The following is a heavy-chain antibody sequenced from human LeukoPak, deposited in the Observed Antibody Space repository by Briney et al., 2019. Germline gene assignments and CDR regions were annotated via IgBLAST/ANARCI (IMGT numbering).Heavy chain of an antibody. Sequence: GRSLRLSCAASGFTFDDYAMNWVRQAPGKGLEWVSAISGSGGSTYYADSVKGRFTISRDNSKNTLYLQMNSLRAEDTAVYYCAKVLLIYGGNPSPWGQGTLVTVSS. V-gene: IGHV3-23*01. CDR3: AKVLLIYGGNPSP. CDR1: GFTFDDYA. D-gene: IGHD4-23*01. J-gene: IGHJ5*02. CDR2: ISGSGGST.